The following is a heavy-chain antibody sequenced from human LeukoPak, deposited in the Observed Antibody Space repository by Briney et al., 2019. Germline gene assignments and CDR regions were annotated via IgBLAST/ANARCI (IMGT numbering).Heavy chain of an antibody. Sequence: QTGGSLRLSCAVSGFSVSSNYVSWVRQAPGKGLEWVSAISGSGVYPYYADSVKGRFTISRDNSKNTLYLHMNSLRAEDTAVYYCARDRGIVVVMYYFDYWGQGTLVTVSS. CDR2: ISGSGVYP. D-gene: IGHD3-22*01. CDR1: GFSVSSNY. V-gene: IGHV3-23*01. CDR3: ARDRGIVVVMYYFDY. J-gene: IGHJ4*02.